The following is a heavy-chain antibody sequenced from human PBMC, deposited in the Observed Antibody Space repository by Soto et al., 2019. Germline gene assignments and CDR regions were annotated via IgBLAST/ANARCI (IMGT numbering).Heavy chain of an antibody. J-gene: IGHJ4*02. CDR1: GFSLSTSGVG. Sequence: QITLKESGPTLVKPTQTLTLTCTFSGFSLSTSGVGVGWIRQPPGKALEWLALIYWNDDKRYSPSLKSRLTITKDTSKNQVVLTMTNMDPVDTATYYCAHREVAGQAGEKGYYFDYWGQGTLFTVSS. CDR2: IYWNDDK. D-gene: IGHD6-19*01. V-gene: IGHV2-5*01. CDR3: AHREVAGQAGEKGYYFDY.